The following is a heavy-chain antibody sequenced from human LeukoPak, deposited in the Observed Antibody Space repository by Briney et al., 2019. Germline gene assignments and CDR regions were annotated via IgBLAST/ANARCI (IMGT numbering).Heavy chain of an antibody. CDR3: AKDFYGSGIDAFDI. Sequence: GGSLRLSCAASGFTFSDAWLSRVRQAPGKGLEWVSAISGSGGSTYYADSVKGRFTISRDNSKNTLYLQMNSLRAEDTAVYYCAKDFYGSGIDAFDIWGQGTMVTVSS. D-gene: IGHD3-10*01. J-gene: IGHJ3*02. V-gene: IGHV3-23*01. CDR2: ISGSGGST. CDR1: GFTFSDAW.